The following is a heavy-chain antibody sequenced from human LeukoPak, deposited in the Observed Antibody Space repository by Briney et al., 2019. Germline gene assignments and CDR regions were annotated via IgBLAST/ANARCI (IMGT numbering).Heavy chain of an antibody. CDR1: GFTFDDYA. CDR3: AKDYSGSFDAFDI. V-gene: IGHV3-9*03. Sequence: PGGSLRLSCAASGFTFDDYAMHWVRQAPGKGLEWVSGISWNSGSIGHADSVKGRFTISRDNAKNSLYLQMNSLRAEDMALYYCAKDYSGSFDAFDIWGQGTMVTVSS. D-gene: IGHD1-26*01. J-gene: IGHJ3*02. CDR2: ISWNSGSI.